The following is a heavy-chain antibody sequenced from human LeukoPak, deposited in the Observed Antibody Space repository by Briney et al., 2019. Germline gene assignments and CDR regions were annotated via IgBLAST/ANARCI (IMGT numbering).Heavy chain of an antibody. Sequence: GGSLRLSCAASGFTFSSYSMNWVRQAPGKGLEWVSYISSSSSTIYYADSVKGRFTISRDNAKNSLYLQMNSLRAEDTAVYYCARESRNCSSTSCYTVYYYYYYYMDVWGKGTTVTVSS. D-gene: IGHD2-2*02. CDR2: ISSSSSTI. CDR3: ARESRNCSSTSCYTVYYYYYYYMDV. V-gene: IGHV3-48*01. CDR1: GFTFSSYS. J-gene: IGHJ6*03.